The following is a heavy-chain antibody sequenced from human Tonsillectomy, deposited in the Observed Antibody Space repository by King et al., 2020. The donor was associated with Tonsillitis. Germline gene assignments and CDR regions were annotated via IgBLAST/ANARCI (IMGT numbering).Heavy chain of an antibody. Sequence: VQLVESGGGLVQPGGSLRLSCAASGFTFSSYWMSWVRQAPGKGLEWVANIKQDGSEKYYVDSVKGRFTISRDNARNSLYLQMNSLRAEDTAVYYCARGSSSGYYPEDYWGQGTLVTVSS. J-gene: IGHJ4*02. D-gene: IGHD3-22*01. CDR3: ARGSSSGYYPEDY. V-gene: IGHV3-7*03. CDR1: GFTFSSYW. CDR2: IKQDGSEK.